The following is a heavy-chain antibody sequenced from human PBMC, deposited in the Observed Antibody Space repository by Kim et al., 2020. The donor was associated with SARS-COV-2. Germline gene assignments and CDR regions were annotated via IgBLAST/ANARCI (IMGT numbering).Heavy chain of an antibody. J-gene: IGHJ4*02. CDR1: GGSISSSSYY. CDR3: AREGGGVVVPAASHFDY. V-gene: IGHV4-39*02. D-gene: IGHD2-2*01. CDR2: IYYSGST. Sequence: SETLSLTCTVSGGSISSSSYYWGWIRQPPGKGLEWIGSIYYSGSTYYNPSLKSRVTISVDTSKNQFSLKLSSVTAADTAVYYCAREGGGVVVPAASHFDYWGQGTLVTVSS.